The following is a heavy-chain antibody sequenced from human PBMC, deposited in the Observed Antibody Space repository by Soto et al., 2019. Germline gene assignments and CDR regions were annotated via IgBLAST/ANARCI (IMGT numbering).Heavy chain of an antibody. CDR3: ATATISPVSATLYHYGMDV. Sequence: QVQLVQSGAEVKKPGSSVKVSCQASGGTFNNFAFTWVRQAPGQGLAWLGGIMPVFHTTNIAQTFQDRITVTADDFTTTVYMEMTSLRYDDTAVYYCATATISPVSATLYHYGMDVWGQGTTVTVSS. CDR2: IMPVFHTT. CDR1: GGTFNNFA. D-gene: IGHD6-25*01. V-gene: IGHV1-69*01. J-gene: IGHJ6*02.